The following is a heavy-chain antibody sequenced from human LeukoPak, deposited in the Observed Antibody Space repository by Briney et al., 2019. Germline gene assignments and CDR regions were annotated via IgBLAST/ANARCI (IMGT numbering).Heavy chain of an antibody. V-gene: IGHV3-30*07. D-gene: IGHD2-21*01. Sequence: PGASLRLSCAASGFTFSSYAMHWVRQAPGKGLEWVAVISYDGNNKYYANSVKGRFTISSANSKNTLYLQMNILTAEAPAVYYCAKGPWWWAGRGYFDYWGQGTLVTVSS. CDR1: GFTFSSYA. CDR3: AKGPWWWAGRGYFDY. CDR2: ISYDGNNK. J-gene: IGHJ4*02.